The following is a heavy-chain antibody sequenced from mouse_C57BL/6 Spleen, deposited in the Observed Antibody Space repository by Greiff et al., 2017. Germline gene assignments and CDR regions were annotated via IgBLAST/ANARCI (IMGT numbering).Heavy chain of an antibody. J-gene: IGHJ4*01. V-gene: IGHV1-54*01. CDR3: ARGDYGGAMDY. CDR1: GYAFTNYL. CDR2: INPGSGGT. D-gene: IGHD2-4*01. Sequence: VKLQESGAELVRPGTSVKVSCKASGYAFTNYLIEWVKQRPGQGLEWIGVINPGSGGTNYNEKFKGKATLTADKSSSTAYMQLSSLTSEDSAVYFCARGDYGGAMDYWGQGTSVTVSS.